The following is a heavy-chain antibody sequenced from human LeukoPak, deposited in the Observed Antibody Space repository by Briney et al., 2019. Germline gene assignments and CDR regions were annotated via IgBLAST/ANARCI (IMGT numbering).Heavy chain of an antibody. V-gene: IGHV4-31*03. CDR2: IYYSGST. J-gene: IGHJ4*02. CDR1: GGSISSGGYY. CDR3: ARHRDGYFDY. D-gene: IGHD5-24*01. Sequence: SETLSLTCTVSGGSISSGGYYWSWIRQHPGKGLEWIGYIYYSGSTYYNPSLKSRVTISVDTSKNQFSLKLSSVTAAGTAVYYCARHRDGYFDYWGQGTLVTVSS.